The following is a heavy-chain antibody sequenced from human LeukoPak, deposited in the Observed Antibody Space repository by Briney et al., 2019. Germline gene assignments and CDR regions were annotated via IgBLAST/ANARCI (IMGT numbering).Heavy chain of an antibody. CDR1: GYTFTSYY. CDR2: INPNSGGT. V-gene: IGHV1-2*02. D-gene: IGHD3-10*01. J-gene: IGHJ4*02. Sequence: SVKVSCKASGYTFTSYYMHWVRQAPGQGLEWRGWINPNSGGTNYAQKFQGRVTMTRDTSISTAYMELSRLRSDDTAVYYCARDLGRITMVRGVTSQNDYWGQGTLVTVSS. CDR3: ARDLGRITMVRGVTSQNDY.